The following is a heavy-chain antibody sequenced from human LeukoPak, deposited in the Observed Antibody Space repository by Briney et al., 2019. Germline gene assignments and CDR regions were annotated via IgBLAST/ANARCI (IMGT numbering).Heavy chain of an antibody. Sequence: PGGSLRLSCAGSGFTFSSYWMHWVRQAPGKGLVWVSRISTDASSTTYADSVKGRFTISRDNSKNSLYLQMNSLRAQDTALYYCAKDGRVGKPYYYYYYMDVWGKGTTVTVSS. CDR2: ISTDASST. CDR1: GFTFSSYW. D-gene: IGHD7-27*01. CDR3: AKDGRVGKPYYYYYYMDV. V-gene: IGHV3-74*01. J-gene: IGHJ6*03.